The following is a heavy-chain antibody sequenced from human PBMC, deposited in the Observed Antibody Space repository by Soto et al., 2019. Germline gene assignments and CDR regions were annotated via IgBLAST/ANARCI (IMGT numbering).Heavy chain of an antibody. Sequence: QLQLLESGPGLVKAWETLSLTCNVSGGSISTSRSYWAWIRQPPGKGLEWLANIFYSGSTYYNPSLASRVTVSVDTSKNEFSLKLRSVTAADTSVYYCARQPTTGDTDLWFDPWGQGTLVTVSS. D-gene: IGHD2-21*01. J-gene: IGHJ5*02. V-gene: IGHV4-39*01. CDR2: IFYSGST. CDR3: ARQPTTGDTDLWFDP. CDR1: GGSISTSRSY.